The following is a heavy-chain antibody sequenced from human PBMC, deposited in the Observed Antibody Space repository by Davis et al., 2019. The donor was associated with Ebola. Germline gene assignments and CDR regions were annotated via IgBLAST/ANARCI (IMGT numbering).Heavy chain of an antibody. CDR3: ATYDFWSGYHSPFDY. CDR2: IYYSGST. J-gene: IGHJ4*02. V-gene: IGHV4-59*08. D-gene: IGHD3-3*01. CDR1: GGSISSYY. Sequence: MPSETLSLTCTVSGGSISSYYWSWIRQPPGKGLEWIGYIYYSGSTNYNPSLKSRVTISVDTSKNQFSLKLSSVTAADTAVYYCATYDFWSGYHSPFDYWGQGTLVTVSS.